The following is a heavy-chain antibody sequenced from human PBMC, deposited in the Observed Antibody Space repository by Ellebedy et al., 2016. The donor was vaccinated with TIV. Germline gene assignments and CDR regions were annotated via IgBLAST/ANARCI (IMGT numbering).Heavy chain of an antibody. J-gene: IGHJ4*02. CDR3: ARGTVALQPLKYFDS. Sequence: GSLRLSXAVYGGSFSGYYWRWICQPPGKGLEWIGEINHSGSTNYNPSLKSRVTISVDTSKNQFSLKLRSVTAADTAVYSCARGTVALQPLKYFDSWGQGTLVTVSS. V-gene: IGHV4-34*01. D-gene: IGHD6-19*01. CDR2: INHSGST. CDR1: GGSFSGYY.